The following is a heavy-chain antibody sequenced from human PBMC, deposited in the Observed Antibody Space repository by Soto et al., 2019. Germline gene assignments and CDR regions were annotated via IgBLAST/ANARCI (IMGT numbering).Heavy chain of an antibody. V-gene: IGHV3-30*03. CDR3: ARDYARGWCQF. J-gene: IGHJ4*02. D-gene: IGHD2-8*02. CDR1: GFDFSNSG. Sequence: QVTLVESGGGVVQPGTSLRLSCTASGFDFSNSGIQWVRQTPGKELEWVALISFDGDKYYVDSVKGRFTISRDNPTNTAYLQMNRLRPEDTGVYYCARDYARGWCQFWGQGTLVTVSS. CDR2: ISFDGDK.